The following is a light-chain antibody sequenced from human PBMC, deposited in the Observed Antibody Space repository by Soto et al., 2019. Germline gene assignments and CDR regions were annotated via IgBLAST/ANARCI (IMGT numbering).Light chain of an antibody. CDR1: QSVSSY. CDR2: DAS. Sequence: IVLPQSPATLSLSPGERANLSCRASQSVSSYLAWYQQKPGQAPGLLIDDASNGATGIAARFRGSGSGTDFTLTISCLEPEDFAVYYCQERSNWPTWTFGQGTKV. J-gene: IGKJ1*01. V-gene: IGKV3-11*01. CDR3: QERSNWPTWT.